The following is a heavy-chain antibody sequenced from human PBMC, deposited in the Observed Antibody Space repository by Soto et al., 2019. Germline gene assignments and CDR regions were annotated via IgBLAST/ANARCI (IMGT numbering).Heavy chain of an antibody. Sequence: ESLKISCKGSGYSFTSYWISWVRQMPGKGLEWMGRIDPSDSYTNYSPSFQGHVTISADKSISTAYLQWSSLKASDTAMYYRERPRIRYYGMDVCLQVTTVTVS. J-gene: IGHJ6*02. CDR2: IDPSDSYT. V-gene: IGHV5-10-1*01. CDR1: GYSFTSYW. CDR3: ERPRIRYYGMDV.